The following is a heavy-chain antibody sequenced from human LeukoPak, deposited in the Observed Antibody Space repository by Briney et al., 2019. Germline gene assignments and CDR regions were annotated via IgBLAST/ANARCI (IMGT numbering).Heavy chain of an antibody. CDR1: GFTFSSYS. CDR3: AKLRFLEWYWFDP. D-gene: IGHD3-3*01. V-gene: IGHV3-23*01. Sequence: PGGSLRLSCAASGFTFSSYSMNWVRQAPGKGLEWVSAISGSGGSTYYADSVKGRFTISRDNSKNTLYLQMNSLRAEDTAVYYCAKLRFLEWYWFDPWGQGTLVTVSS. J-gene: IGHJ5*02. CDR2: ISGSGGST.